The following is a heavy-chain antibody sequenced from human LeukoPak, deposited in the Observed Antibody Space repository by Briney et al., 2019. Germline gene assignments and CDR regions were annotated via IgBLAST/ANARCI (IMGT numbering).Heavy chain of an antibody. Sequence: GRSLRLSCAVSGVTFSSKSMHWVRQAPGKGLEWVAAISYDGSNKYYADSVEGGFTISRDNSKNTLYLQMNSLRAEDTAVYYCGRDQSCFTASCYVGYWGQGTLVTVSS. CDR1: GVTFSSKS. J-gene: IGHJ4*02. D-gene: IGHD2-2*01. V-gene: IGHV3-30-3*01. CDR2: ISYDGSNK. CDR3: GRDQSCFTASCYVGY.